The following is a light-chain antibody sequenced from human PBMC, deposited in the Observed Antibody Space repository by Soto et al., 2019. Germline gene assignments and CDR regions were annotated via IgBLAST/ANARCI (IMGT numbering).Light chain of an antibody. V-gene: IGKV4-1*01. CDR1: QSVLYSSSNKNY. CDR3: QQYCSAPWT. Sequence: DIVMTQSPDSLAVSLGERATINCRYSQSVLYSSSNKNYLAWYQQKPGQPPKLLIYWASTRESGVPDRFSGSGSGTDFTLTISSLQADDVAVYYCQQYCSAPWTFGQGTKVEIK. J-gene: IGKJ1*01. CDR2: WAS.